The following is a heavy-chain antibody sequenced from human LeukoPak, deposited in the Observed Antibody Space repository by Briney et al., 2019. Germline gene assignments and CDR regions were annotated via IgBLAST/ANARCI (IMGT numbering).Heavy chain of an antibody. D-gene: IGHD3-22*01. CDR3: ARGGYYDTSAPFDY. CDR2: ISSSDTVI. Sequence: GWSLRLSCVASGFTFSDYSMKWVRQAPGKGLEWLSYISSSDTVIYYADSVKGRFTTSRDNAKSSLYLQMNSLRAEDTAVYYCARGGYYDTSAPFDYWGQGTLVTVSS. V-gene: IGHV3-48*01. J-gene: IGHJ4*02. CDR1: GFTFSDYS.